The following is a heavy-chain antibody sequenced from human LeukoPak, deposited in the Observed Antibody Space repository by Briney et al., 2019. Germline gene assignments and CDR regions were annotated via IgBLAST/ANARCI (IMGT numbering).Heavy chain of an antibody. CDR3: ARGSSCDYSVSGSAWFDT. D-gene: IGHD3-10*01. CDR1: GYAFTNYD. V-gene: IGHV1-8*01. Sequence: GVSVKVSCKASGYAFTNYDINWVRLATGQGLEWMGWMNPNSGNTGYAQKFQGRVTMTRNTSVSTAYMDLSSLRSEDTAVYYCARGSSCDYSVSGSAWFDTWGQGTLVTVSS. J-gene: IGHJ5*02. CDR2: MNPNSGNT.